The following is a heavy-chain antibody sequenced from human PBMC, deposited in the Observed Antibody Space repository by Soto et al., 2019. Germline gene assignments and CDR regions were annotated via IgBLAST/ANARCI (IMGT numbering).Heavy chain of an antibody. V-gene: IGHV1-46*01. D-gene: IGHD5-12*01. Sequence: QVQLVHSGAEVKKPGASVKISCKASGYTFTTYYMHWVRQAPGQGLEWMGVINPSGGRPSYAQKFQGRVTMTRDTSTSTVYMELSSLRSEDTAVYYCARGWLRSYYYYYYGMDVWGQGTTFTVSS. CDR2: INPSGGRP. J-gene: IGHJ6*02. CDR3: ARGWLRSYYYYYYGMDV. CDR1: GYTFTTYY.